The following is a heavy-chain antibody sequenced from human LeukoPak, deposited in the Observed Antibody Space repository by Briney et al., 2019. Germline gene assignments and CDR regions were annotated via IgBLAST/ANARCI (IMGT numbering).Heavy chain of an antibody. V-gene: IGHV4-34*01. CDR1: GGSFSGYY. Sequence: PSETLSLTCAVYGGSFSGYYWSWIRQPPGKGLEWIGEINHSGSTNYNPSLKSRVTISVDTSKNQFSLKLSSVTAADTAVYYCALRGYSSSWNYLDYWGQGTLVTVSS. CDR3: ALRGYSSSWNYLDY. D-gene: IGHD6-13*01. CDR2: INHSGST. J-gene: IGHJ4*02.